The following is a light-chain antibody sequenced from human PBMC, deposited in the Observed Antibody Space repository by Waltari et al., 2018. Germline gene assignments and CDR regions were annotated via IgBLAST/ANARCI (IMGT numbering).Light chain of an antibody. J-gene: IGKJ2*01. CDR2: AAS. V-gene: IGKV1-8*01. CDR1: QGLSRY. CDR3: QQYYSYPYT. Sequence: IRITQSPSSLSASTGARLTITCLASQGLSRYLAWYQQKPGKAPKLLIYAASTLQSGVPARFSGSGAGTDFTRTISCLQSEDVATYYCQQYYSYPYTFGQGTKLEIK.